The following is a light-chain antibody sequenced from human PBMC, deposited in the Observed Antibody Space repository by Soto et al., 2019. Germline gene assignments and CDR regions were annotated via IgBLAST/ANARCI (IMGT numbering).Light chain of an antibody. Sequence: QSVLTQPASVSGSPGQSITISCTGTSSDVGGYNYVSWYQQHPGKAPKLMIYEVSNRPSGVSNRFSGSKSGNTASLTISGLQTEDEADYYCSSYTGPSTVIFGGGTKLTVL. CDR2: EVS. CDR1: SSDVGGYNY. V-gene: IGLV2-14*01. CDR3: SSYTGPSTVI. J-gene: IGLJ2*01.